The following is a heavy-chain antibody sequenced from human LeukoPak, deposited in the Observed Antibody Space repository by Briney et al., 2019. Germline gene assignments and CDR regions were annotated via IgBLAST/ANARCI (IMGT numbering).Heavy chain of an antibody. Sequence: SETLSLTCAVSGYSISSGYYWGWIRQPPGKGLEWIGSIYHSGSTYYNPSLKSRVTISVDTSKNQFSLKLSSVTAADTAVYYCARSGWGSGSPDAFDIWGQGTMVTVSS. CDR3: ARSGWGSGSPDAFDI. V-gene: IGHV4-38-2*01. J-gene: IGHJ3*02. CDR1: GYSISSGYY. D-gene: IGHD1-26*01. CDR2: IYHSGST.